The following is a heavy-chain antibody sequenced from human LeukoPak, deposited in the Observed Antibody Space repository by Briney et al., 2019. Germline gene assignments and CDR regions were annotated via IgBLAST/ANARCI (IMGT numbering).Heavy chain of an antibody. J-gene: IGHJ4*02. CDR2: ISGSGGST. V-gene: IGHV3-23*01. Sequence: GGSLRLSCAASGFTFSSYAMSWVRQAPGKGLEWVSAISGSGGSTYYADSVKGRFTISRDNSKNTLYLQMYSLRAEDTALYYCARIKDASVGYYFDYWGQGILVTVSS. D-gene: IGHD5/OR15-5a*01. CDR1: GFTFSSYA. CDR3: ARIKDASVGYYFDY.